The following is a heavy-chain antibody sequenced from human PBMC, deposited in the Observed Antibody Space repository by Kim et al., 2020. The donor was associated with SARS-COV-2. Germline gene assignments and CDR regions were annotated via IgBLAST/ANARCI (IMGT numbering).Heavy chain of an antibody. Sequence: GGSLRLSCAASGFTFSNAWMSWVRQAPGKGLEWVGRIKSKTDGGTTDYAAPVKGRFTISRDDSKNTLYLQMNSLKTEDTAVYYCTTVGSFCTNGVCYTVGLDVWVQGTTVTVSS. J-gene: IGHJ6*02. CDR1: GFTFSNAW. V-gene: IGHV3-15*05. CDR2: IKSKTDGGTT. D-gene: IGHD2-8*01. CDR3: TTVGSFCTNGVCYTVGLDV.